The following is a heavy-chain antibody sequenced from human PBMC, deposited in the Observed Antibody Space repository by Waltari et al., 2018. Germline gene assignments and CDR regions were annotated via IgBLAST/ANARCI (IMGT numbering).Heavy chain of an antibody. D-gene: IGHD3-9*01. CDR3: ARLKLVIIDAFDI. J-gene: IGHJ3*02. Sequence: QLQLQESGPGLVKPSETLSLKCTVSGGSISSSSYWWAWIRQSPGKGLEWIGSIYYSGRTYYNPSLKSRGTISVDTSKNQFALKLRSVTAADTAVYYCARLKLVIIDAFDIWGRGTMVPVSS. CDR1: GGSISSSSYW. V-gene: IGHV4-39*01. CDR2: IYYSGRT.